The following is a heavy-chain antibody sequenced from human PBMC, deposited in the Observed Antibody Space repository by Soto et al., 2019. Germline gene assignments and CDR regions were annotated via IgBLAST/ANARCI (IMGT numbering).Heavy chain of an antibody. J-gene: IGHJ4*02. V-gene: IGHV3-30*18. Sequence: QVQLVESGGGVVQPGRSLRLSCAASGFTFSSYGMHWVRQAPGKGLEWVAVISYDGSNKYYADSVKGRFTISRDNSENTLYLQMNSLRAEDTAVYYCAKGLTVAGTVFDYWGQGTLVTVSS. CDR2: ISYDGSNK. D-gene: IGHD6-19*01. CDR3: AKGLTVAGTVFDY. CDR1: GFTFSSYG.